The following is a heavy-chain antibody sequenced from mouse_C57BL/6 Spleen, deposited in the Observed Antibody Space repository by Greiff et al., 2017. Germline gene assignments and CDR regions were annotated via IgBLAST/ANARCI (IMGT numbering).Heavy chain of an antibody. CDR3: ARQGYYGSSGGFAY. V-gene: IGHV5-12*01. J-gene: IGHJ3*01. CDR2: ISNGGGST. Sequence: EVKLMESGGGLVQPGGSLKLSCAASGFTFSDYYMYWVRQTPEKRLEWVAYISNGGGSTYYPDTVKGRFTISRDNAKNTLYLQMSRLKSEDTAMYYCARQGYYGSSGGFAYWGQGTLVTVSA. D-gene: IGHD1-1*01. CDR1: GFTFSDYY.